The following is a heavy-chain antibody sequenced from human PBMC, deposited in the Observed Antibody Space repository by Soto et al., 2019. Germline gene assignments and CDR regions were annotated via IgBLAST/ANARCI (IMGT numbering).Heavy chain of an antibody. Sequence: SVKASSKASGGTFSSYAISWVRQAPGQGLEWMGGIIPIFGTANYAQKFQGRVTITADESTSTAYMELSSLRSEDTAVYYCARGSGYDRTRYWFDHWGQGPLVTVSS. CDR3: ARGSGYDRTRYWFDH. J-gene: IGHJ5*02. D-gene: IGHD5-12*01. V-gene: IGHV1-69*13. CDR2: IIPIFGTA. CDR1: GGTFSSYA.